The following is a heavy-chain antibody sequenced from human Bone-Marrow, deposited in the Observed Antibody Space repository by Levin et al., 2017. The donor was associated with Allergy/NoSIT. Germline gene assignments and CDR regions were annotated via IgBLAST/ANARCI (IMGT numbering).Heavy chain of an antibody. J-gene: IGHJ4*02. CDR3: ARGWGEPPADY. CDR2: SNHSGST. CDR1: GGSFSGYY. D-gene: IGHD3-16*01. Sequence: SETLSLTCAVYGGSFSGYYWSWSRQRPGKGLEWSGESNHSGSTNYNPSLKSRVTITVDTSKNQFSLKLSSVTAADTAVYYCARGWGEPPADYWGQGTLVTVSS. V-gene: IGHV4-34*01.